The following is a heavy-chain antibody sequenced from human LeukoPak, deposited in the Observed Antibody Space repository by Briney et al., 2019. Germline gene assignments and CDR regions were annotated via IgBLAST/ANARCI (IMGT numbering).Heavy chain of an antibody. J-gene: IGHJ4*02. Sequence: SETLSLTCTVSGGSVSSSRYYWGWIRQHPGKGLEWIGYISYSGSTYYNPSLNSRVTISVGTSKSQFSLKLSSVTAADTAVYYCARVRGYSYGELDYWGQGTLVTVSS. CDR2: ISYSGST. CDR3: ARVRGYSYGELDY. V-gene: IGHV4-31*03. CDR1: GGSVSSSRYY. D-gene: IGHD5-18*01.